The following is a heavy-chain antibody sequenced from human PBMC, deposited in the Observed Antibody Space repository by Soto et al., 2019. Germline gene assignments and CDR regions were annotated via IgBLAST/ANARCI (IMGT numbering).Heavy chain of an antibody. V-gene: IGHV1-69*13. J-gene: IGHJ5*02. D-gene: IGHD4-17*01. CDR3: ARCMASTVTNNWFDP. CDR2: IIPIFGTA. Sequence: SVKVSCKASGGTFSSYATSWVRQAPGQGLEWMGGIIPIFGTANYAQKFQGRVTITADESTSTAYMELSSLRSGDTAVYYCARCMASTVTNNWFDPWGQGTLVTVSS. CDR1: GGTFSSYA.